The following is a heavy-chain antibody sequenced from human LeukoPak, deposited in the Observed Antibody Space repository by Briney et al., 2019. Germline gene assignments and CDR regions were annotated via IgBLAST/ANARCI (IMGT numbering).Heavy chain of an antibody. CDR2: IYYSWST. Sequence: SETLSLTCTVSGGSISSYNWSWIRQPPGQGLERIGYIYYSWSTNYNPSLKSRVTISVDTSKNQFSLKLSSVTAADTAVYYCARHRPKYSSGWAPLDDWGQGTLVTVSS. CDR1: GGSISSYN. CDR3: ARHRPKYSSGWAPLDD. D-gene: IGHD6-19*01. J-gene: IGHJ4*02. V-gene: IGHV4-59*08.